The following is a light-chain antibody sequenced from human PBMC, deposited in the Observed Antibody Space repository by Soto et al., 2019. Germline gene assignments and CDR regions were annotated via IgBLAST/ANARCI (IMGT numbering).Light chain of an antibody. J-gene: IGKJ2*01. CDR1: QNINKW. Sequence: DIQMTQSPSTLSASVGDRVTITCRASQNINKWLAWYQQKAGKAPRFLIYRASSLESGVPSRFSGSGSGTDFTLTISSLQPDDFATYFCQQYNSYPYTFGQGTKLEIK. V-gene: IGKV1-5*03. CDR3: QQYNSYPYT. CDR2: RAS.